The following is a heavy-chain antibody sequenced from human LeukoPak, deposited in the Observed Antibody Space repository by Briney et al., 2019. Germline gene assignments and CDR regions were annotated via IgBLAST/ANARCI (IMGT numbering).Heavy chain of an antibody. D-gene: IGHD3-16*02. CDR1: GFTVSSNY. J-gene: IGHJ4*02. Sequence: GGSLRLSCAASGFTVSSNYMSWVRQAPGKGLEWVSVIYSGGSTYYADSVKGRFTISRDNSKNTLYLQMNSLRAEDTAVYYCARTMITFGGVIAMGYFDYWGQGTLVTVSS. V-gene: IGHV3-66*01. CDR3: ARTMITFGGVIAMGYFDY. CDR2: IYSGGST.